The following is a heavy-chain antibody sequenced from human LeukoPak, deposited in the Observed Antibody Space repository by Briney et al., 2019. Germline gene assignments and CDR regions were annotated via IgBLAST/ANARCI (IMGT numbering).Heavy chain of an antibody. CDR1: GFTFSDYY. CDR2: ISSRGSPI. J-gene: IGHJ4*02. CDR3: ARDGHMVRGVKDY. Sequence: GGSLRLSCAASGFTFSDYYMSWIRQAPGKGPEWVSYISSRGSPIYYADSVKGRFTISRDNAKNSLYLQMNSLRAEDTAVYYCARDGHMVRGVKDYWGQGTLVTVSS. D-gene: IGHD3-10*01. V-gene: IGHV3-11*04.